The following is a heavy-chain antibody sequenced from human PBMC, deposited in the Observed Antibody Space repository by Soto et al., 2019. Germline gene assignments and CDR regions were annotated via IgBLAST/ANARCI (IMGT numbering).Heavy chain of an antibody. CDR1: GFTFTSSA. CDR2: IVVGSGNT. Sequence: SVKVSCKASGFTFTSSAVQWVRQARGQRLEWVGWIVVGSGNTNYAQKFQERVTITRDMSTSTAYMELSSLRSEDTAVYYCASGAYWDSSSHVDAFDIWGQGTMVTVSS. CDR3: ASGAYWDSSSHVDAFDI. V-gene: IGHV1-58*01. D-gene: IGHD6-13*01. J-gene: IGHJ3*02.